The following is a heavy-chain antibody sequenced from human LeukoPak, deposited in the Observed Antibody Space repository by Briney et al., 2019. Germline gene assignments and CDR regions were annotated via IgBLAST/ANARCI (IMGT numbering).Heavy chain of an antibody. CDR2: ISGSGGST. J-gene: IGHJ4*02. CDR3: AKEVRSSSGWYSDY. V-gene: IGHV3-23*01. Sequence: GGSLRRSCAASGFTFSTYAMSWVRQAPGKGPEWVSDISGSGGSTYYADSMKGRFTISRDNSKSTLYLQMNSLRAEDTAIYSCAKEVRSSSGWYSDYWGQGTLVTVSS. D-gene: IGHD6-19*01. CDR1: GFTFSTYA.